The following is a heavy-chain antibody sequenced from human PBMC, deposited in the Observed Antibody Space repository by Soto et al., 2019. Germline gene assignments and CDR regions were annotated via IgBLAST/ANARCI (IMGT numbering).Heavy chain of an antibody. Sequence: PGGSLRLSCAASGFTFSNAWMNWVRQAPGKGLEWVGRIKSKTDGGTTDYAAPVKGRFTISRDDSKNTLYLQMNSLKTEDTAVYYCTTAFYDFWSGPLPYYYYGMDVWGQGTTVTVS. CDR3: TTAFYDFWSGPLPYYYYGMDV. D-gene: IGHD3-3*01. V-gene: IGHV3-15*07. J-gene: IGHJ6*02. CDR1: GFTFSNAW. CDR2: IKSKTDGGTT.